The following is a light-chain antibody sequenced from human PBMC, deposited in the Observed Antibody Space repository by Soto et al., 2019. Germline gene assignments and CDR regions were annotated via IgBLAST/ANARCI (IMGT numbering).Light chain of an antibody. Sequence: DIQMTQSPSSLAASVGDRVTITCRASQGIIDYLAWYQQKPGRAPKLLIYAASTLHSGVPSRFSGSGAGTDFTLTISSLQPEDVATYYCQKYHSAPRTFGQGTKVEIK. CDR3: QKYHSAPRT. CDR2: AAS. J-gene: IGKJ1*01. V-gene: IGKV1-27*01. CDR1: QGIIDY.